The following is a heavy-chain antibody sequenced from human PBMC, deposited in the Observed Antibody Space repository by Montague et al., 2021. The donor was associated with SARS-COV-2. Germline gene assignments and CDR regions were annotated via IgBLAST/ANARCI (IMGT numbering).Heavy chain of an antibody. CDR1: GDSISSSSYY. CDR3: VRDGYTHVDY. V-gene: IGHV4-39*02. D-gene: IGHD5-24*01. CDR2: KHYSGIT. Sequence: ETLSLTCTVSGDSISSSSYYWGWIRQPPGKGLEWIGNKHYSGITYNNPSLKNRVTMSVDTSKNQFSLKLSSVTAADTAVYYCVRDGYTHVDYWGQGTLVTVSS. J-gene: IGHJ4*02.